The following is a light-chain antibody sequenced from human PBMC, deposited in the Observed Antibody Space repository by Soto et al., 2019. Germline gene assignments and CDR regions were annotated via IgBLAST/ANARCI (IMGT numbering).Light chain of an antibody. CDR3: SSYTSSSTLV. V-gene: IGLV2-14*01. CDR2: EVS. CDR1: SSDVGGYNY. Sequence: ALTQPASVSGSPGQSITISCTGTSSDVGGYNYVSWYQQHPGKAPKLMIYEVSNRPSGVSNRFSGSKSGNTASLSISGLQAEDEADYYCSSYTSSSTLVFGTGTKVTVL. J-gene: IGLJ1*01.